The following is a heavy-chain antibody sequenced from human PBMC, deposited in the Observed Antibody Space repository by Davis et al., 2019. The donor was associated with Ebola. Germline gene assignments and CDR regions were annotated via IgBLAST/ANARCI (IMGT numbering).Heavy chain of an antibody. J-gene: IGHJ6*02. CDR1: GYTFTGYY. CDR3: ARFPLGLRLGELSDRSPLNYGMDV. Sequence: AASVKVSCKASGYTFTGYYMHWVRQAPGQGLEWMGWINPNSGGTNYAQKFQGRVTMTRNTSISTAYMELSSLRSEDTAVYYCARFPLGLRLGELSDRSPLNYGMDVWGQGTTVTVSS. CDR2: INPNSGGT. V-gene: IGHV1-2*02. D-gene: IGHD3-16*02.